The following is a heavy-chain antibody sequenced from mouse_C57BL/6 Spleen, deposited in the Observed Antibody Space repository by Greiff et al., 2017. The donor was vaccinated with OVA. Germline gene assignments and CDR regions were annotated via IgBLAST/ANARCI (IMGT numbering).Heavy chain of an antibody. V-gene: IGHV5-4*03. Sequence: DVHLVESGGGLVKPGGSLKLSCAASGFTFSSYAMSWVRQTPEKRLEWVATISDGGSYTYYPDNVKGRFTISRDNAKNNLYLQMSHLKSEDTAMYYCARRTNYFDYWGQGTTLTVSS. CDR1: GFTFSSYA. CDR3: ARRTNYFDY. CDR2: ISDGGSYT. J-gene: IGHJ2*01.